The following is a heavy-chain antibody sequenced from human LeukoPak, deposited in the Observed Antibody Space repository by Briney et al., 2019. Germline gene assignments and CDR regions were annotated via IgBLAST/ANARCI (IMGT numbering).Heavy chain of an antibody. Sequence: WASVTVSCTASGGTFSSYAISWVRQAPGQGLEWMGGIIPIFGIANYAQKFQGRVTITADESTSTAYMELSSLRSEDTAVYYCARGSSPLGLFGWFDPWGQGTLVTVSS. CDR1: GGTFSSYA. CDR2: IIPIFGIA. V-gene: IGHV1-69*13. CDR3: ARGSSPLGLFGWFDP. J-gene: IGHJ5*02. D-gene: IGHD3-16*01.